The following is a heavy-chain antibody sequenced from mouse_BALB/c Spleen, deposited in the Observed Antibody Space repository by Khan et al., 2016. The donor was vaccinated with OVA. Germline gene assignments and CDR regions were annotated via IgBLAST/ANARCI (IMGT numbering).Heavy chain of an antibody. CDR2: ISNSGST. J-gene: IGHJ4*01. V-gene: IGHV3-2*02. Sequence: EVQLQESGPGLVKPSQSLSLTCTVTGYSITRDYAWNWIRQFPGNKLEWMAYISNSGSTSYNPSLKSRISITRDTSKNQFFLQLNSVTTADTATYYCASELGRYYAMDYWGQGTSVTVSS. D-gene: IGHD4-1*01. CDR1: GYSITRDYA. CDR3: ASELGRYYAMDY.